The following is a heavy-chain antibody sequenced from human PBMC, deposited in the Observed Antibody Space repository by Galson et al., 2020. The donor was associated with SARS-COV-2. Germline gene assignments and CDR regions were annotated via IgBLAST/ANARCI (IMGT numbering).Heavy chain of an antibody. Sequence: SETLSLTRTVSGGSMSSDNYYWAWIRQPPGKGLEWIGSMHHSGSPTYYNPSLQSRVSISVDSSKNQFSLRVTSVTAADTAIYYCARDAALPKEDFDHWGQGTLVTVSS. CDR3: ARDAALPKEDFDH. D-gene: IGHD1-26*01. V-gene: IGHV4-39*07. CDR1: GGSMSSDNYY. J-gene: IGHJ4*02. CDR2: MHHSGSPT.